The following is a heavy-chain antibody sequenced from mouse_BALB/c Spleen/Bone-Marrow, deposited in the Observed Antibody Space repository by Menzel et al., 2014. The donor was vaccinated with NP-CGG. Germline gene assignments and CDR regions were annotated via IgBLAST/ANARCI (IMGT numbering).Heavy chain of an antibody. Sequence: EVQLQQSGGGLVQPGRSLKLSCAASGFDFSGYWMSWVRQAPGKGLEWIGEINPDSSTINYTPSLKDKFIISRDNAKNTLYLQMSKVRSEDTALYYCARLGYYGVMAYWGQGTSVTVSS. D-gene: IGHD1-1*01. CDR3: ARLGYYGVMAY. CDR2: INPDSSTI. J-gene: IGHJ4*01. V-gene: IGHV4-1*02. CDR1: GFDFSGYW.